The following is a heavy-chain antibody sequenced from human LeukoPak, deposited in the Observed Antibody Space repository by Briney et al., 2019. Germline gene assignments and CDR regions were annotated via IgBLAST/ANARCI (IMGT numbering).Heavy chain of an antibody. J-gene: IGHJ4*02. V-gene: IGHV4-38-2*01. CDR3: ARFGGSYYGGY. CDR1: GYSISSGYY. CDR2: IYHSGST. Sequence: SETLSLTCAVSGYSISSGYYWGWIRQPPGKGLEWIGSIYHSGSTYYNPSLKSRVTISVDTSKNQFSLKLSSVTAADTAVYYCARFGGSYYGGYWGQGTLVTVSS. D-gene: IGHD1-26*01.